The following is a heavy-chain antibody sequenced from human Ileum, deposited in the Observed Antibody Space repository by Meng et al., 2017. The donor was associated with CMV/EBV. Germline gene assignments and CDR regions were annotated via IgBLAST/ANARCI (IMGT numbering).Heavy chain of an antibody. J-gene: IGHJ4*02. D-gene: IGHD3-3*01. CDR1: GFTFSSYA. Sequence: GGSLRLSCAASGFTFSSYAMHWVRQAPGKGLEWVAVISYDGSNKYYADSVKGRFTISRDNSKNTLYLQMNSLRAKDTAVYYCARGTYYDFWSGYYTGGYFDYWGQGTLVTVSS. CDR3: ARGTYYDFWSGYYTGGYFDY. CDR2: ISYDGSNK. V-gene: IGHV3-30*04.